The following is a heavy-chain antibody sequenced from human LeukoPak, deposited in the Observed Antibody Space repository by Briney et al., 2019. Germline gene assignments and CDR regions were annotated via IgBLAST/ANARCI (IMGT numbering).Heavy chain of an antibody. CDR2: IYYSGST. V-gene: IGHV4-59*13. Sequence: SETLSLTCTVSGGSISSYYWSWIRQPPGKGLGGFGYIYYSGSTNYNPSLKSRVTISVDTSKNQFSLKLSSVTAADTAVYYCARTYYYDSSGYRPGFDYWGQGTLVTVSS. J-gene: IGHJ4*02. CDR3: ARTYYYDSSGYRPGFDY. CDR1: GGSISSYY. D-gene: IGHD3-22*01.